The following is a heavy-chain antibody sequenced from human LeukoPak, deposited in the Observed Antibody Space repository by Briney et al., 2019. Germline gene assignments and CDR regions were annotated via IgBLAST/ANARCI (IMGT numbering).Heavy chain of an antibody. J-gene: IGHJ4*02. CDR2: INHSGST. CDR3: ARRHYGSGNIDS. V-gene: IGHV4-34*01. CDR1: GGSFSGYY. Sequence: SETLSLTCAVYGGSFSGYYWSWIRQPPGEGLEWIGEINHSGSTNYNPSLKSRVTISVDTSKNQFSLKLSSVTAADTAVYYCARRHYGSGNIDSWGQGTLVTVSS. D-gene: IGHD3-10*01.